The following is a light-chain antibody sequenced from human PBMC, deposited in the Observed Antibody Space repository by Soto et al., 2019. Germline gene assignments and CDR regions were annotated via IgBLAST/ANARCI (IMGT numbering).Light chain of an antibody. J-gene: IGKJ4*01. V-gene: IGKV1-27*01. CDR1: QGIAPY. CDR2: VTS. Sequence: DVQMTQSPSSLSAFVGDRVTITCRASQGIAPYLAWFQQKPGKVLKLLIYVTSTLQSGVPSRFSGSGSGTDFTLTINSLQPEDVGTYYCQKYNSAPLTFGGGTKVEIK. CDR3: QKYNSAPLT.